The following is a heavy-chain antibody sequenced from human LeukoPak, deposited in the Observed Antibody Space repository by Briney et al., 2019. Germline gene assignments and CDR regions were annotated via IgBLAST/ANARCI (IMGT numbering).Heavy chain of an antibody. D-gene: IGHD6-19*01. Sequence: GGSVRLSCAASGFTFSSYGMHWVRQAPGKGLEWVAFIRYDGSNKYYADSVKGRFTISRDNSKNTLYLQMNSLRAEDTAVYYCANAGIAVAGTIVDWGQGTLVTVSS. CDR1: GFTFSSYG. CDR3: ANAGIAVAGTIVD. CDR2: IRYDGSNK. V-gene: IGHV3-30*02. J-gene: IGHJ4*02.